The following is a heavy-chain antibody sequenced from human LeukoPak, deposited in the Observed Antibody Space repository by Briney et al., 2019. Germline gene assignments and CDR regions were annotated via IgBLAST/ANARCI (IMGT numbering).Heavy chain of an antibody. CDR3: AKRLYGSGGYYQFDY. D-gene: IGHD3-10*01. J-gene: IGHJ4*02. CDR1: GFTFSSYA. V-gene: IGHV3-23*01. Sequence: QPGGSLRLSCAASGFTFSSYAMSWVRQAPGKGLEWVSAISGSGGSTYYADSVKGRFTISRDNPKNTLHLQMNSLRAEDTAVYYCAKRLYGSGGYYQFDYWGQGTLVTVSS. CDR2: ISGSGGST.